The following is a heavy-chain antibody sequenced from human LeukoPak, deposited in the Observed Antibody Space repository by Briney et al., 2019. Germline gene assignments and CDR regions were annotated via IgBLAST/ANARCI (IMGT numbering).Heavy chain of an antibody. Sequence: PGGSLRLSCAASGFAFSDYAMSWVRQAPGKGLEWVGRIKSKTDGGTTDYAAPVKGRFTISRDDSKNTLYLQMNSLKTEDTAVYYCTTCCGGWYTSKALDIWGQGTMVTVSS. CDR3: TTCCGGWYTSKALDI. J-gene: IGHJ3*02. D-gene: IGHD6-19*01. V-gene: IGHV3-15*01. CDR2: IKSKTDGGTT. CDR1: GFAFSDYA.